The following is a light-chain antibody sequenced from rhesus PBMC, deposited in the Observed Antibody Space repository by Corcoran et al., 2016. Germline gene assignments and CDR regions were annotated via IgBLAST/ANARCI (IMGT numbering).Light chain of an antibody. CDR2: KAS. CDR1: QSISSW. V-gene: IGKV1-22*01. J-gene: IGKJ1*01. Sequence: DIQMTQSPSSLSASVGDTVTITCRASQSISSWLDWYQQKPGKAPKLLIYKASSLKSGVPSRFSGSGSGTDFTLTISSLQPENVATYYCLQYSISPWTFGEVTKVEIE. CDR3: LQYSISPWT.